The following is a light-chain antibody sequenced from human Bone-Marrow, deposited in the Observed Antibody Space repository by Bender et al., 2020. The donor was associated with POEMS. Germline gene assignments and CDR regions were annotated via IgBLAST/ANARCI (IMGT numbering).Light chain of an antibody. CDR3: QGWDDNSVV. J-gene: IGLJ2*01. CDR1: NSDVRF. Sequence: QSALTQPRSVSGSPGQSVTISCTGNNSDVRFVSWYQHHPGKAPRLLVYEANKRPSGIPERFSGSNSGNIATVNISGNQALDEDDYYCQGWDDNSVVFGGESKLSVL. V-gene: IGLV2-11*01. CDR2: EAN.